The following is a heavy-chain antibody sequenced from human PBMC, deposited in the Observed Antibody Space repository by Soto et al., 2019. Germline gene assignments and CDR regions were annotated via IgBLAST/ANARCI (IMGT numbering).Heavy chain of an antibody. CDR1: GSSFSGYY. Sequence: XEALSLTCPVDGSSFSGYYWSWSRQPPGKGLEWIGEINHSGSTNYNPSLKSRVTISVDTSKNQFSLKLSSVTAADTAVYYCARGGGYSYGYGYYGMDVWGQGTTVTVSS. J-gene: IGHJ6*02. CDR2: INHSGST. D-gene: IGHD5-18*01. V-gene: IGHV4-34*01. CDR3: ARGGGYSYGYGYYGMDV.